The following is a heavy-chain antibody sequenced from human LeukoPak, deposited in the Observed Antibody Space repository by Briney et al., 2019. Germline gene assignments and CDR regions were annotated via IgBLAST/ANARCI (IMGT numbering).Heavy chain of an antibody. CDR3: AGLDYDSSGYYHFDY. V-gene: IGHV4-38-2*02. J-gene: IGHJ4*02. CDR2: IYYSGST. Sequence: SETLSLTCTVSGYSISSGYYWGWIRQPPGKGLEWIGSIYYSGSTYYNPSLKSRVTISADTSKNQFSLKLSSVTAADTAVYYCAGLDYDSSGYYHFDYWGQGTLVTVSS. CDR1: GYSISSGYY. D-gene: IGHD3-22*01.